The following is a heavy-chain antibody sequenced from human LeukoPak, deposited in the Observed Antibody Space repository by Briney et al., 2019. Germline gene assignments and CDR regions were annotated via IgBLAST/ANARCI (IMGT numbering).Heavy chain of an antibody. J-gene: IGHJ5*02. Sequence: ASVKVSCKASGYTFTSYGISWVRQAPGQGLEWMGWISAYNGNTNYAQKLQGRVTMTTDTSTSTAYMELRSLRSDDTAVYYCARDYLTYYYGSGSYSWGQGTLVTVSS. CDR1: GYTFTSYG. V-gene: IGHV1-18*01. CDR3: ARDYLTYYYGSGSYS. D-gene: IGHD3-10*01. CDR2: ISAYNGNT.